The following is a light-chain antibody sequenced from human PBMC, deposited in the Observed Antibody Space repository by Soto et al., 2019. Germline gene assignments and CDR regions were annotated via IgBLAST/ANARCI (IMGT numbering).Light chain of an antibody. CDR3: QQYGSSPYT. Sequence: EIVLTQSPGTLSLSPGERATLSCRASQSVSSSYLAWYQQKPGRAPRLLIYGASSRATGIPDRFSGSGSGTDFTLTISRLEPEDFAVYYCQQYGSSPYTFCQGTKLEIK. CDR2: GAS. CDR1: QSVSSSY. V-gene: IGKV3-20*01. J-gene: IGKJ2*01.